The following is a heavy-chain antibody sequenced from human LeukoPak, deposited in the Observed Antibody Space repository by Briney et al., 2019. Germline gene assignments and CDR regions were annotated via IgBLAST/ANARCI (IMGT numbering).Heavy chain of an antibody. CDR1: GFTFSSYE. CDR2: ISSSGSTI. CDR3: ARDLIIAAAGSGGAGDY. J-gene: IGHJ4*02. V-gene: IGHV3-48*03. D-gene: IGHD6-13*01. Sequence: GGSLRLSCAASGFTFSSYEMNWVRQAPGKGLEWVSYISSSGSTIYYADSVKGRFTISRDNAKNSLYLQMNSLRAEGTALYYCARDLIIAAAGSGGAGDYWGQGTLVTVSS.